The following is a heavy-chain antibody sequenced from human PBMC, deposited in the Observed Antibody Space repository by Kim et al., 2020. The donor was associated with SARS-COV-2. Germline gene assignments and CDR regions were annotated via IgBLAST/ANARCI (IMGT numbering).Heavy chain of an antibody. Sequence: SETLSLTYTVSGGSISSYYWSWIRQPPGKGLEWIGYIYYSGSTNYNPSLKSRVTISVDTSKNQFSLKLSSVTAADTAVYYCARQTYYYGSGSYRWFDPWGQGTLVTVSS. CDR1: GGSISSYY. D-gene: IGHD3-10*01. CDR2: IYYSGST. V-gene: IGHV4-59*13. J-gene: IGHJ5*02. CDR3: ARQTYYYGSGSYRWFDP.